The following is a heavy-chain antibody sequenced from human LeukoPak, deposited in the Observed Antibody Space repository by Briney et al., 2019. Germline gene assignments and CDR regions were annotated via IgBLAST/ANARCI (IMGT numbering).Heavy chain of an antibody. CDR2: INPNSGGT. CDR3: ARAGGWARVDYKADVFHI. V-gene: IGHV1-2*02. CDR1: GYTFTGHY. J-gene: IGHJ3*02. D-gene: IGHD6-19*01. Sequence: ASVKVSCKASGYTFTGHYMHWVRQAPGQGLEWMGWINPNSGGTNSAQKFQGRVTTTTDTSTSTAYMELRSLRSDDTAVYYCARAGGWARVDYKADVFHIWGQGTMVTVSS.